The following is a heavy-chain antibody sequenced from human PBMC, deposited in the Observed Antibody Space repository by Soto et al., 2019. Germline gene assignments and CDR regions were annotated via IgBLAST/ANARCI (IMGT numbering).Heavy chain of an antibody. V-gene: IGHV3-48*01. CDR3: ATLGIFGVVIQRRDY. Sequence: GGSLRLSCAASGFTFSSYSMNWVRQAPGKGLEWVSYISSSSRTIYYADSVKGRFTISRDNAKNSLYLQMNSLRAEDTAVYYCATLGIFGVVIQRRDYWGQGTLVTVSS. J-gene: IGHJ4*02. D-gene: IGHD3-3*01. CDR1: GFTFSSYS. CDR2: ISSSSRTI.